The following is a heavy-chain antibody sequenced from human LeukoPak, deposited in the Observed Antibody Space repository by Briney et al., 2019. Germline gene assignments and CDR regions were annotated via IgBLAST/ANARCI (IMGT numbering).Heavy chain of an antibody. Sequence: GGSLRLSCAASGFTFSSYAMSWVRQAPGKGLEWVSAISGSGEVTLYADSVKGRFTISRDNAKNSLYLQMNSLRAEDTAVYYCARAKRPDYWGQGTLVTVSS. J-gene: IGHJ4*02. CDR1: GFTFSSYA. CDR2: ISGSGEVT. V-gene: IGHV3-23*01. CDR3: ARAKRPDY.